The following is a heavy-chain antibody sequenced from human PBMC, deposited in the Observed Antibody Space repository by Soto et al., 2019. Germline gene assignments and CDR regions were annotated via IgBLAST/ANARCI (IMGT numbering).Heavy chain of an antibody. J-gene: IGHJ6*03. CDR3: ARTPTTVSTRVDYYYYYMDV. CDR1: GGSISSYY. Sequence: SETLSLTCTVSGGSISSYYWSWIRQPPGKGLEWIGYIYYSGSTNYNPPLKSRVTISVDTSKNQFSLKLSSVTAADTAVYYCARTPTTVSTRVDYYYYYMDVWGKGTTVTVSS. V-gene: IGHV4-59*01. CDR2: IYYSGST. D-gene: IGHD4-4*01.